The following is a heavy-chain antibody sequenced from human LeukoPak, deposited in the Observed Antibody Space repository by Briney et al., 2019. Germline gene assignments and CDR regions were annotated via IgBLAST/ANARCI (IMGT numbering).Heavy chain of an antibody. V-gene: IGHV1-69*13. J-gene: IGHJ4*02. CDR1: GGTFSSYA. D-gene: IGHD6-13*01. CDR3: ASGSSSPRAFDY. CDR2: IIPIFGTA. Sequence: SVKVSCKASGGTFSSYAISWVRQAPGQGLEWMGGIIPIFGTANYAQKFQGRVTITADESTSTAYMELSSLSSEDTAVYYCASGSSSPRAFDYWGQGTLVTVSS.